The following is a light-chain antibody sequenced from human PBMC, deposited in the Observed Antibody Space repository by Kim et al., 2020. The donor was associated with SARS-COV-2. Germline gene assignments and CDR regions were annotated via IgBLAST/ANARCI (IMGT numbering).Light chain of an antibody. V-gene: IGKV3-15*01. CDR3: QHYNPLPLT. CDR1: QSVGGN. Sequence: EIVMTQSPATLSVSPGERASLSCRASQSVGGNLAWYQQKPGQAPRLLIYGASRRAPGIPARFSGSGSGTEFTLTISSLQSEDFAVYHCQHYNPLPLTFGGGTKVDIK. CDR2: GAS. J-gene: IGKJ4*01.